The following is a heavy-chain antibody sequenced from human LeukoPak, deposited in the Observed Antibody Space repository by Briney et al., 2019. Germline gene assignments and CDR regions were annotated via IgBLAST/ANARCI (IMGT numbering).Heavy chain of an antibody. D-gene: IGHD3-3*01. J-gene: IGHJ3*02. CDR3: ARTGSGHDAFDI. CDR1: GFTFDDYA. CDR2: ISGDGGST. V-gene: IGHV3-43*02. Sequence: GGSLRLSCAASGFTFDDYAIHWVRQAPGKGLEWVSLISGDGGSTYYAASVEGRFTISRDNAKNSLYLQMSSLRAEDTAVYYCARTGSGHDAFDIWGQGTMVTVSS.